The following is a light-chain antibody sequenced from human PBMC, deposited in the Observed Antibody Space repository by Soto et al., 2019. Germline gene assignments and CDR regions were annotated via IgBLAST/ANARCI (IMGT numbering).Light chain of an antibody. CDR3: KQYGWPPLT. CDR2: GAS. J-gene: IGKJ1*01. V-gene: IGKV3-20*01. CDR1: QSVSNY. Sequence: EIVLTQSPGTLSLSPGERATLSCRASQSVSNYLAWYQQKPGQAPRLLIYGASRRATVIPDRFSGRRSGTDFTLTIRRLEHHDCALYYCKQYGWPPLTFGQGTNEQIK.